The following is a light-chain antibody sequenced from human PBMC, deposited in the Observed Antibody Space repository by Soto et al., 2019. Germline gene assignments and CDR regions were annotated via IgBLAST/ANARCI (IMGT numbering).Light chain of an antibody. CDR3: CSYAGSSTFDVV. CDR2: EGS. Sequence: QSALTQPASVSGSPEQSITISCTGTSSDVGSYNLVSWYQQHPGKAPKLMIYEGSKRPSGVSNRFSVSKSGNTASLTISGLQAEDEADYYCCSYAGSSTFDVVFGGGTKLTVL. V-gene: IGLV2-23*03. J-gene: IGLJ2*01. CDR1: SSDVGSYNL.